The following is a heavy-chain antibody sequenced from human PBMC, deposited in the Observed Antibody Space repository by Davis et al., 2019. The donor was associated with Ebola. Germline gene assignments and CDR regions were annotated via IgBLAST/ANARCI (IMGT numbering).Heavy chain of an antibody. CDR2: IYQSGTT. V-gene: IGHV4-59*02. CDR1: GVSVSRYY. Sequence: PGGSLRLSCAVSGVSVSRYYWSWIRQSPGKGLEWIGYIYQSGTTNYNPSLQSRLTISIDTSKNQFSLKLSSVTAADTAVYYCARDPGEYNGSSSWNYFDHWGQGILVTVSS. D-gene: IGHD6-6*01. J-gene: IGHJ4*02. CDR3: ARDPGEYNGSSSWNYFDH.